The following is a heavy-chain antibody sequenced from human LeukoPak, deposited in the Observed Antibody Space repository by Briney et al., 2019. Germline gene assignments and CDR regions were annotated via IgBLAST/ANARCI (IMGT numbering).Heavy chain of an antibody. D-gene: IGHD6-6*01. Sequence: PGGSLRLSCAASGFTFSSSTTHWVRQGPGKGREWVASISYDGSSKYYADSVKGRFTISRDSFENMLYLQVNSLRPEDTAVYFCAGEYSSSSGVFDIWGQGTMVTVSS. CDR1: GFTFSSST. J-gene: IGHJ3*02. CDR3: AGEYSSSSGVFDI. CDR2: ISYDGSSK. V-gene: IGHV3-30-3*01.